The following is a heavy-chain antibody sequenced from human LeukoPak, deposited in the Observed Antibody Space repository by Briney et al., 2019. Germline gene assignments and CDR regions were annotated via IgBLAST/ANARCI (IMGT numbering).Heavy chain of an antibody. CDR2: ISWNSGSI. D-gene: IGHD6-6*01. J-gene: IGHJ4*02. Sequence: GRSLRLSCAASGFTFDDYAMHWVRHAPGKGLEWVSGISWNSGSIGYADSVKGRFTISRDNAKNSLYLQMNSLRAEDTALYYCAKDIGYSSSSACFDYWGQGTLVTVSS. CDR1: GFTFDDYA. CDR3: AKDIGYSSSSACFDY. V-gene: IGHV3-9*01.